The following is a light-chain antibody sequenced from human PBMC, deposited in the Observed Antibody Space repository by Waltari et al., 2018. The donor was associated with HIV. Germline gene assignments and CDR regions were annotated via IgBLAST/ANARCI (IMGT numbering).Light chain of an antibody. J-gene: IGLJ1*01. CDR3: AAWDDSLSGLYV. CDR2: RNN. V-gene: IGLV1-47*01. Sequence: QSVLTQPPSASGTPGQRVTISCSGSSSNIGRNYVCWYQQLPGTAPKLLIYRNNERLSGVPDRFSGATSCTAASLAISGLRSEDEADYYCAAWDDSLSGLYVVVTGTKVTVL. CDR1: SSNIGRNY.